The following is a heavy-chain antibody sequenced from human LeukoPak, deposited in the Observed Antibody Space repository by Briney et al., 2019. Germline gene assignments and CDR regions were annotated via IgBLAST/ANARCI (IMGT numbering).Heavy chain of an antibody. V-gene: IGHV3-30*18. J-gene: IGHJ4*02. Sequence: GGSLRLSCAASGFTVSSNYMSWVRQAPGKGLEWVAVISYDGSNKYYADSVKGRFTISRDNSKNTLYLQMNSLRAEDTAVYYCAKMGGSNVAVAVWGQGTLVTVSS. D-gene: IGHD6-19*01. CDR1: GFTVSSNY. CDR2: ISYDGSNK. CDR3: AKMGGSNVAVAV.